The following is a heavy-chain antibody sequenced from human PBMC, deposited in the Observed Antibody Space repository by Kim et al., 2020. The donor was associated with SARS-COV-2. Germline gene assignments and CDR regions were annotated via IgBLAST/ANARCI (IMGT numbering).Heavy chain of an antibody. D-gene: IGHD3-3*01. Sequence: ASVKVSCKASGYTFTGYYIHWVRQAPGQGLEWMGWINPISGGTNYAQKFQGRVTMTSDTSITTANMELNRLTSDDTAVYFCARGDASVSDYWGQGTLVTVSS. V-gene: IGHV1-2*02. CDR1: GYTFTGYY. CDR3: ARGDASVSDY. J-gene: IGHJ4*02. CDR2: INPISGGT.